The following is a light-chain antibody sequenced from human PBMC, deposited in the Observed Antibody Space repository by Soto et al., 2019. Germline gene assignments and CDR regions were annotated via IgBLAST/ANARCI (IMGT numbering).Light chain of an antibody. CDR3: QQYGSSPLT. V-gene: IGKV3-20*01. J-gene: IGKJ4*01. CDR2: GAS. CDR1: QSISSY. Sequence: TQSPSSLSASVGDRVTITCRASQSISSYLNWYQQKPGQAPRLLIYGASSRATGIPDRFSGSGSGTDFTLTISRLEPTDFAVYYCQQYGSSPLTFGGGTKVEI.